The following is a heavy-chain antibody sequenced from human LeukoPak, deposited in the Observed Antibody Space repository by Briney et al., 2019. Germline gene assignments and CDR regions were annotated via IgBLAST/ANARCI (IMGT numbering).Heavy chain of an antibody. CDR1: GFTFSSYA. CDR3: ARAGSYYGSGSYSVGY. D-gene: IGHD3-10*01. CDR2: ISGSGGST. V-gene: IGHV3-23*01. Sequence: TGGSLRLSCAASGFTFSSYAMSWVRQAPGKGLEWVSAISGSGGSTYYADSVKGRFTISRDNAKNSLYLQMNSLRAEDTAVYYCARAGSYYGSGSYSVGYWGQGTLVTVSS. J-gene: IGHJ4*02.